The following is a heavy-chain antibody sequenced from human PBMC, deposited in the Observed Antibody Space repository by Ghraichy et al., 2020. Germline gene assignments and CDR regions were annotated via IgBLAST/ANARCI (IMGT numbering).Heavy chain of an antibody. CDR2: IIPILGIA. D-gene: IGHD3-16*01. CDR3: ARQYVWGSLIDY. J-gene: IGHJ4*02. Sequence: SVKVSCKDSGGTFSSYAISWVREAPGQGLEWKGRIIPILGIANYAQKFQGRVTITADKSTRTAYMELSSLRSEDTAVYYCARQYVWGSLIDYWGQGILVTVS. CDR1: GGTFSSYA. V-gene: IGHV1-69*04.